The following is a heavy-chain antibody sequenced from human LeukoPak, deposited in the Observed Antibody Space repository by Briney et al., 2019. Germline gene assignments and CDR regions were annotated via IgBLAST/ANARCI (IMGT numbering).Heavy chain of an antibody. CDR1: GFTFSSYW. D-gene: IGHD3-10*01. Sequence: GGSLRLSCAASGFTFSSYWMHWVRQAPGKGLVWVSRINSDGSSTSYADSVKGRFTISRDNAKNTLYLQMNSLRAEDTAVYYCARAIGASSMVRGVIITSYWFDPWGQGTLVTVSS. V-gene: IGHV3-74*01. CDR3: ARAIGASSMVRGVIITSYWFDP. J-gene: IGHJ5*02. CDR2: INSDGSST.